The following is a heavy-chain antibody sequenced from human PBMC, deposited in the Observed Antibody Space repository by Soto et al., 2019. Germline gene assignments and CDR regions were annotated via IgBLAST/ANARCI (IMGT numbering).Heavy chain of an antibody. CDR1: GFTFSHYA. J-gene: IGHJ5*02. CDR2: ISASGDGT. V-gene: IGHV3-23*01. CDR3: ARGYTGYDP. D-gene: IGHD5-12*01. Sequence: PGGSLRLSCVASGFTFSHYAMSWLRQAPGKGLEWVSAISASGDGTYYADSVRGRLTISRDNSKNTLYLQMNSLRAEDTAVYYCARGYTGYDPWGQGTLVTVSS.